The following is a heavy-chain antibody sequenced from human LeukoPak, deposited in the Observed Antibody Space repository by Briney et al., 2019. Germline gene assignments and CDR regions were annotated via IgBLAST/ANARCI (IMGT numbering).Heavy chain of an antibody. CDR3: ATYGSGSYAWFGDYYFDY. Sequence: ASVKVSCKASGGTFSSYAISWVRQAPGQGLEWMGRIIPIFGTANYAQKFQGRVTITTDESTSTAYMELSSLRSEDTAVYYCATYGSGSYAWFGDYYFDYWGQGTLVTVSS. CDR2: IIPIFGTA. V-gene: IGHV1-69*05. D-gene: IGHD3-10*01. J-gene: IGHJ4*02. CDR1: GGTFSSYA.